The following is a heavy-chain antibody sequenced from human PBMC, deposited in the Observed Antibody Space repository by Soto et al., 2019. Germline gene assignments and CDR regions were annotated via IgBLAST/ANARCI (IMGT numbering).Heavy chain of an antibody. CDR3: GRADLSLLRGSTPVFDS. J-gene: IGHJ4*02. Sequence: QVQLQESGPGLVKPSQTLSLTCTISGGSLTSGGYYWGWIRQQPGKGLEWIGYIHYTGSTYANPSLESRITMSVDTSKTQLALNLNSVTAADTAVYYCGRADLSLLRGSTPVFDSCGQGTLVTVSS. CDR1: GGSLTSGGYY. CDR2: IHYTGST. V-gene: IGHV4-31*03. D-gene: IGHD3-10*01.